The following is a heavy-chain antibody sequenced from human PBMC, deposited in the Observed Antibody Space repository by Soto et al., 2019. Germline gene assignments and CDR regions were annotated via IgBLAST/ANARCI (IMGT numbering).Heavy chain of an antibody. J-gene: IGHJ3*02. V-gene: IGHV1-69*01. D-gene: IGHD3-22*01. CDR2: IIPIFGTA. CDR1: GGTFSSYD. CDR3: ARSRVTYYYDRSAFDI. Sequence: QVQLVQSGAEVKKPGSSVKVSCKASGGTFSSYDISWVRQAPGQGLEWMGGIIPIFGTANYAQKFQGRVTITADESTSTAYMELSSLRSEDTAVYYCARSRVTYYYDRSAFDIWGQGTMVTVSS.